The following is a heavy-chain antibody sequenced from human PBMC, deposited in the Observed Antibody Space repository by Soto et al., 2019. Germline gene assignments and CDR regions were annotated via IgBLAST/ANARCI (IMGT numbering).Heavy chain of an antibody. J-gene: IGHJ4*02. CDR1: GDSLSSGGHY. CDR3: GRVDHRGFFAILADF. CDR2: IYDSVNT. Sequence: NPSETLSLTCTVSGDSLSSGGHYWSWIRQHPGEGLEWIGHIYDSVNTYYSPSLRSRVTITADMSKNQFSLNLRSVTAADTAVYYCGRVDHRGFFAILADFWGQGTLVTAPQ. D-gene: IGHD3-3*02. V-gene: IGHV4-31*03.